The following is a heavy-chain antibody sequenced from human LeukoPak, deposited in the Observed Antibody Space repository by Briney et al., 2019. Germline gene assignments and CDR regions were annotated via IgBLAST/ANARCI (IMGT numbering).Heavy chain of an antibody. Sequence: GGSLRLSCAASGFTVSSNYMSWVRQAPGKGLEWVSVIYSGGSTYYADSVKGRFTISRDNSKNTLYLQMNSLRAEDTAVYYCARDQIVVVPAAMYGGYYYYGMDVWGRGTTVTVSS. D-gene: IGHD2-2*01. V-gene: IGHV3-53*01. CDR2: IYSGGST. CDR3: ARDQIVVVPAAMYGGYYYYGMDV. J-gene: IGHJ6*02. CDR1: GFTVSSNY.